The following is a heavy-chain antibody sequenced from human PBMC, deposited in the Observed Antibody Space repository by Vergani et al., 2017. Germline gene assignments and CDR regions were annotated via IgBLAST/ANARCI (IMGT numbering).Heavy chain of an antibody. CDR1: GYSISSGYY. Sequence: QVQLQESGPGLVKPSETLSLTCTVSGYSISSGYYWGWIRQPPGKGLDWIGSIYHSGSTYYNPSLKSRVTISVDTSKNQFSLKLSSVTAADTAVYYCARGLYPAPAIGEYYFDYWGQGTLVTVSS. CDR3: ARGLYPAPAIGEYYFDY. V-gene: IGHV4-38-2*02. CDR2: IYHSGST. D-gene: IGHD2-2*02. J-gene: IGHJ4*02.